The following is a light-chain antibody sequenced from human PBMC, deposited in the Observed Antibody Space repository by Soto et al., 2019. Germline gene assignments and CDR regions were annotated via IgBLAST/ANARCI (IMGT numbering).Light chain of an antibody. CDR1: QSVSSY. CDR2: DAS. V-gene: IGKV3-11*01. Sequence: VMTQSPATLSLSPGDRATLSCRASQSVSSYLAWYQQKPSQAPRLLIYDASNRATGIPARFSGSGSGTDFNLTISSLEPEDFAVYYCQQRSNWPPITVGQGTRLEI. CDR3: QQRSNWPPIT. J-gene: IGKJ5*01.